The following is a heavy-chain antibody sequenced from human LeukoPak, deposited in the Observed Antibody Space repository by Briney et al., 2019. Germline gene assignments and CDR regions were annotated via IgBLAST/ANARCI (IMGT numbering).Heavy chain of an antibody. V-gene: IGHV3-53*01. CDR1: GFSVSSNY. CDR2: IYSGGST. J-gene: IGHJ6*02. Sequence: GGSLRLSCAASGFSVSSNYMSWVRQAPGKGLEWVSVIYSGGSTYYADSVKGRFTISRDNSKNTLYLQMNNLRAEDTAVYYCARGTVWRLGSYGLDVWGQGTTVTVSS. CDR3: ARGTVWRLGSYGLDV. D-gene: IGHD3-16*01.